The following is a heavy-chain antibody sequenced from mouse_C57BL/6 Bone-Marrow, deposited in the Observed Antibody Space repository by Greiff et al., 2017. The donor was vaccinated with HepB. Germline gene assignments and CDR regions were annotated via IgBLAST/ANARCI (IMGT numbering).Heavy chain of an antibody. Sequence: EVNLVESGGGLVQPGGSLKLSCAASGFTFSDYGMAWVRQAPRKGPEWVAFISNLAYSIYYADTVTGRFTISRENAKNTLYLEMSSLRSEDTAMYYCARHGDYDGFAYWGQGTLVTVSA. D-gene: IGHD2-4*01. CDR2: ISNLAYSI. CDR3: ARHGDYDGFAY. V-gene: IGHV5-15*01. J-gene: IGHJ3*01. CDR1: GFTFSDYG.